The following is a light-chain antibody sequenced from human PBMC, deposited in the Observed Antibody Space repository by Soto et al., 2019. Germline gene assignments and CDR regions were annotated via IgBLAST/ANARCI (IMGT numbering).Light chain of an antibody. CDR1: QDISNY. CDR3: TQHNTYPLT. Sequence: DIQLTQSPSSLSASVGDIVTITCQASQDISNYLNWYQQKPGKAPKRLIYTASSLHSGVPSRFSGSGSGTEFTLTISSLQPEDFATYYCTQHNTYPLTFGGGTKVDNK. V-gene: IGKV1-17*01. J-gene: IGKJ4*01. CDR2: TAS.